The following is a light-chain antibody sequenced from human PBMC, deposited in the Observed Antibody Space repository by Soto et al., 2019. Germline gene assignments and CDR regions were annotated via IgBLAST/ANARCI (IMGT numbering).Light chain of an antibody. Sequence: QAVVTQEPSFSVSPGGTVTLTCGLTSSSVSTTYYPSWYQQTPGQAPRTLIYSTNIRSSGVPDRFSGSILGNKAALTITGVQADDESDYHCMLYMGGGLVVFGGGTKVTVL. CDR2: STN. CDR1: SSSVSTTYY. CDR3: MLYMGGGLVV. V-gene: IGLV8-61*01. J-gene: IGLJ2*01.